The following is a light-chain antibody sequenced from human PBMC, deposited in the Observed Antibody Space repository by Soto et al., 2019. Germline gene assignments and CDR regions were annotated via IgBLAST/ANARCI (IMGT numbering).Light chain of an antibody. V-gene: IGKV1-9*01. CDR3: QQLKTYPYT. CDR2: SAS. Sequence: IQLTQSPSSLSASVGDRVTVTCRASQDINKFLARFQQKPGKAPNLLIFSASTLQSAVPSRFSGGGSGTDFTLTIDSLQPEDFATYYCQQLKTYPYTFGQGTKLEIK. J-gene: IGKJ2*01. CDR1: QDINKF.